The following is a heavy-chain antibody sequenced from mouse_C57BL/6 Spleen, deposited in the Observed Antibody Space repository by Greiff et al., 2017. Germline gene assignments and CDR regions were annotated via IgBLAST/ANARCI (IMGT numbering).Heavy chain of an antibody. CDR1: GYTFTSYW. CDR2: IYPGNSDT. CDR3: TTNYYGSSSYAMDY. J-gene: IGHJ4*01. D-gene: IGHD1-1*01. V-gene: IGHV1-5*01. Sequence: VQLQQSGTVLARPGASVKMSCKTSGYTFTSYWMHWLKQRPGQGLEWIGAIYPGNSDTSYNQKFKGKAKLTAVTSASTAYMELSSLTNEDSAVYYCTTNYYGSSSYAMDYWGQGTSVTVSS.